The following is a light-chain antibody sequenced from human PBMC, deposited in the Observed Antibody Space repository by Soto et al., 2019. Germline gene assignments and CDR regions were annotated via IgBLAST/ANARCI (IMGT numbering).Light chain of an antibody. CDR3: QQSYSTPWT. Sequence: DIQMTQSPSSLSASVGDRVTITCRASQSITNYLNWYQQNPGKAPKLLIYAASSLQSGVPSRFSGSESGTDFTLSISILQPEDFATYYCQQSYSTPWTFGQGTKVEIK. V-gene: IGKV1-39*01. CDR1: QSITNY. J-gene: IGKJ1*01. CDR2: AAS.